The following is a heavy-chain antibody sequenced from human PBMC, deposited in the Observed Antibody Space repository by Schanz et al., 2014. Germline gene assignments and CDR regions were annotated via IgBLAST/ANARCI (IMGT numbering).Heavy chain of an antibody. CDR1: GFTFSSYG. Sequence: VQLVESGGGLVQPGRSLRLSCAASGFTFSSYGMHWVRQAPGKGLEWVAVIWFDGNNKYYADSVKGRFTISRDNSDNTLYLQMNNLRAEDTAVYYCARGSGTFDSWGQGTLVTVSS. V-gene: IGHV3-33*08. CDR2: IWFDGNNK. J-gene: IGHJ4*02. CDR3: ARGSGTFDS. D-gene: IGHD3-3*01.